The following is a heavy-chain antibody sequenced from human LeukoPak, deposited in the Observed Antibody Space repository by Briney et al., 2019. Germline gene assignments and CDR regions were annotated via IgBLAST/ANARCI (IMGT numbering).Heavy chain of an antibody. CDR2: IYHSGST. J-gene: IGHJ4*02. CDR3: AREGRAGYNLGY. V-gene: IGHV4-4*02. Sequence: ASETLSLTCTVSGGSISSGNWWSWIRQPPGKGLEWIGEIYHSGSTNYNPPLKSRVTISVDKSKNQFSLKLSSVTAADTAVYYCAREGRAGYNLGYWGQGTLVTVSS. CDR1: GGSISSGNW. D-gene: IGHD5-24*01.